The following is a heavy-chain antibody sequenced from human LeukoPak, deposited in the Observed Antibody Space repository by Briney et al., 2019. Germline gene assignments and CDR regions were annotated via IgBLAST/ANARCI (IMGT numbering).Heavy chain of an antibody. V-gene: IGHV3-23*01. CDR1: RFTFSSYG. D-gene: IGHD1-26*01. CDR2: ISGSGAKT. Sequence: GGSLRLSCAASRFTFSSYGLSWVRQAPGKGLEWVSAISGSGAKTYYADSVKGRFTISRDNSKNTLYLQVNSLRAEDTAVYYCAKDGGSYQLDYWGQGTLVTVSS. CDR3: AKDGGSYQLDY. J-gene: IGHJ4*02.